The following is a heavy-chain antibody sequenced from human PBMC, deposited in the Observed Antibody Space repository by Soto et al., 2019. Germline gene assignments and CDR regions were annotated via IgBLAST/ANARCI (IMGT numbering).Heavy chain of an antibody. J-gene: IGHJ3*02. Sequence: GGSLRLSCAASGFTFSSYWMHWVRQAPGKGLVWVSRINSDGSSTSYADSVKGRFTISRDNAKNTLYLQMNSLRAEDTAVYYCARVGYSSSRAFDIWGQGTMVTVSS. CDR2: INSDGSST. CDR1: GFTFSSYW. V-gene: IGHV3-74*01. D-gene: IGHD6-6*01. CDR3: ARVGYSSSRAFDI.